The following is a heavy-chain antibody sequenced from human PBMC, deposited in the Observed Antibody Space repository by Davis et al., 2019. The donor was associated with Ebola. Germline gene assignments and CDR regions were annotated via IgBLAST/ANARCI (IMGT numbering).Heavy chain of an antibody. CDR2: ISSSSSYI. CDR1: GFTFSSYS. D-gene: IGHD3-3*01. Sequence: PGGSLRLSCAASGFTFSSYSMNWVRQAPGKGLEWVSSISSSSSYIYYADSVKGRFTISRDNAKNSLYLQMNSLRAEDTAVYYCAKTRGGYYINYYGMDVWGQGTTVTVSS. CDR3: AKTRGGYYINYYGMDV. J-gene: IGHJ6*02. V-gene: IGHV3-21*01.